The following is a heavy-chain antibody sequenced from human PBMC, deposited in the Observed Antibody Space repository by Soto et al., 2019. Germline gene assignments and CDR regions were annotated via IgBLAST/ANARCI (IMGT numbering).Heavy chain of an antibody. CDR2: ISYDGSNK. D-gene: IGHD3-10*01. J-gene: IGHJ4*02. Sequence: QVQLVESGGGVVQPGRSLRLSCAASGFTFSSYGMHWVRQAPGKGLEWVAVISYDGSNKYYADSVKGRFTISRDNSKNTLYLQMNSLRAEDTAVYYCASSGGYWGQGTLVTVSS. CDR3: ASSGGY. V-gene: IGHV3-30*03. CDR1: GFTFSSYG.